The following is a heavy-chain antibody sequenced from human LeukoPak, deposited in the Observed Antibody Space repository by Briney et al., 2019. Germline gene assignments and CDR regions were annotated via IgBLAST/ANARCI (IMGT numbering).Heavy chain of an antibody. CDR3: AREGDDFWSGYYSACYYYGMDV. V-gene: IGHV1-2*06. D-gene: IGHD3-3*01. Sequence: ASVKVSCKASGYTFTGYYMHWVRQAPGQGLEWMGRINPNSGGTNYAQKFQGRVTMTRDTSISTAYMELSRLRSDDTAVYYCAREGDDFWSGYYSACYYYGMDVWGQGTTVTVSS. CDR2: INPNSGGT. CDR1: GYTFTGYY. J-gene: IGHJ6*02.